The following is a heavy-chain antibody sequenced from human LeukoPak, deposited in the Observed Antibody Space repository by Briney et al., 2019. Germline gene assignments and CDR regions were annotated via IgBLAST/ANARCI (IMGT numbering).Heavy chain of an antibody. CDR2: INGRGGST. Sequence: SGGSLRLSCAASGFTFSSYAMSWVRQAPGKGLEWVSGINGRGGSTYYADSVKGRFTISRDNSKNTLYLQMNSLRAEDTAVYYCAKGGIVVAPGYWGQGTLVTVSS. CDR3: AKGGIVVAPGY. CDR1: GFTFSSYA. D-gene: IGHD3-22*01. V-gene: IGHV3-23*01. J-gene: IGHJ4*02.